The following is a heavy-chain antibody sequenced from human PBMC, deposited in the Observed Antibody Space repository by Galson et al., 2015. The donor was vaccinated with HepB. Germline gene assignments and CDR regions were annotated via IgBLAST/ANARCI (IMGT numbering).Heavy chain of an antibody. D-gene: IGHD3-22*01. CDR3: ARDGHYYDSSGYFFDY. V-gene: IGHV3-30*04. Sequence: SLRLSCAASGFTFSSYAMHWVRQAPGKGLEWVAVISYDGSNKYYADSVKGRFTISRDNSKNTLYLQMNSLRAEDTAVYYCARDGHYYDSSGYFFDYWGQGTLVTVSS. CDR1: GFTFSSYA. CDR2: ISYDGSNK. J-gene: IGHJ4*02.